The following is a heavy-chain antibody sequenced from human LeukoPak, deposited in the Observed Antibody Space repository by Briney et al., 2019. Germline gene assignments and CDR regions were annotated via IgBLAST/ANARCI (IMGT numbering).Heavy chain of an antibody. Sequence: SETLSLTCAVSGGSFSGYYWSWIRQPPGKGLEWIGEINHSGSTNYNPSLKSRVTISVDTSKNQFSLKLSSVTAADTAVYYCARAPYGDYDGAFDIWGQGTMVTVSS. D-gene: IGHD4-17*01. V-gene: IGHV4-34*01. CDR1: GGSFSGYY. CDR3: ARAPYGDYDGAFDI. CDR2: INHSGST. J-gene: IGHJ3*02.